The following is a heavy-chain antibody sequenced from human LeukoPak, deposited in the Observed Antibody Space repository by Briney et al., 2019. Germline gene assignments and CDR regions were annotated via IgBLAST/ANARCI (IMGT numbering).Heavy chain of an antibody. D-gene: IGHD3-22*01. V-gene: IGHV3-74*01. CDR3: ARDLELVYYDSSAYDY. J-gene: IGHJ4*02. CDR2: IGSEGGST. CDR1: GFTFSAYW. Sequence: QPGGSLRLACAASGFTFSAYWMHWVRQAPGKGLVLVSRIGSEGGSTTYADSVRGRFTISRDNARNTLYLQMNTLRAEDTAVYYCARDLELVYYDSSAYDYWGQGTLVTVSS.